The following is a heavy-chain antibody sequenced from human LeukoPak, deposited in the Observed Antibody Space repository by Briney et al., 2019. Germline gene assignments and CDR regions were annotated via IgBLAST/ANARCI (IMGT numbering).Heavy chain of an antibody. Sequence: SETLSLTCTVSGGSISSSSYYWGWIRQPPGKGLEWIGSIYYSGSTYYNPSLKSRVTISVDTSKNQFSLKLSSVTAADTAVYYCARHWSGYSGYYDIFPAFDIWGQGTMVTVSS. CDR3: ARHWSGYSGYYDIFPAFDI. V-gene: IGHV4-39*01. D-gene: IGHD3-22*01. CDR1: GGSISSSSYY. J-gene: IGHJ3*02. CDR2: IYYSGST.